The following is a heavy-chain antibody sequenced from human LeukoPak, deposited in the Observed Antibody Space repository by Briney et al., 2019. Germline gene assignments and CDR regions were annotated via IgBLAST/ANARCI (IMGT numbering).Heavy chain of an antibody. V-gene: IGHV4-4*07. CDR3: ARDQLYYFDY. CDR2: IYAGGTT. D-gene: IGHD2-2*01. Sequence: SETLSLTCTVSGGSISSDYWSWIRQPAGKGLEWIGRIYAGGTTNYNPSPKSRVTMSVDTSKNQFSLKLSSVAAADTAVYYCARDQLYYFDYWGQGTLFTVSS. CDR1: GGSISSDY. J-gene: IGHJ4*02.